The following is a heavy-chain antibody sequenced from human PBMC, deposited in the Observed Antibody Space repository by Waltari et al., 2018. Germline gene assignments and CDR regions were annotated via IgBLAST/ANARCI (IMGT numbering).Heavy chain of an antibody. CDR3: ARHCSSTSCYGHDAFDI. Sequence: QVQLVQSGGEEKKPGASVKLSCKASAYIFTSYAISWGRQAPGQGLEWMGWVSAYNGNTNYAQKLQGRVTMTTDTSTSTAYMELRSLRSDDTAVYYCARHCSSTSCYGHDAFDIWGQGTMVTVSS. D-gene: IGHD2-2*01. V-gene: IGHV1-18*01. CDR2: VSAYNGNT. CDR1: AYIFTSYA. J-gene: IGHJ3*02.